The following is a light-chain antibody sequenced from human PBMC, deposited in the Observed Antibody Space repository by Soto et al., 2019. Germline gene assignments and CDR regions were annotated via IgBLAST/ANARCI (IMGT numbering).Light chain of an antibody. CDR3: QQRSSWPPTIT. Sequence: EIVLTQSPATLSLSPGERATLSCRASQSVSSFLAWYQQKPGQAPRLLIYETFNRATGVPARFSGSGSGTDFTLTISSLEPEDFAVYYCQQRSSWPPTITFGQGTLLAIK. CDR2: ETF. CDR1: QSVSSF. J-gene: IGKJ5*01. V-gene: IGKV3-11*01.